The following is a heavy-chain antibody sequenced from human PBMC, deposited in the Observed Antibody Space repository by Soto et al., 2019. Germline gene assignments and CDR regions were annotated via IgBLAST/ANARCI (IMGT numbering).Heavy chain of an antibody. J-gene: IGHJ4*02. CDR2: IYPGDSDT. D-gene: IGHD3-3*01. Sequence: GESLKISCKGSGYSFTSYWIGWVRQMPGKGLEWMGIIYPGDSDTRYSPSFQGQVTISADKSISTAYLQWSSLKASDTAMYYCARHSRVDYTIFGVVPPAVLAYWGQGSLVIVSS. V-gene: IGHV5-51*01. CDR3: ARHSRVDYTIFGVVPPAVLAY. CDR1: GYSFTSYW.